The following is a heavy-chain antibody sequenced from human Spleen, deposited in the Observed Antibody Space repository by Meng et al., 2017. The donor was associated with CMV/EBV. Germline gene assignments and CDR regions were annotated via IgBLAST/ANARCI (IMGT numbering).Heavy chain of an antibody. V-gene: IGHV1-69*05. J-gene: IGHJ4*02. CDR1: FNTYD. CDR2: IITIFHTT. CDR3: ARNKDIVVVPAAISLAFDY. Sequence: FNTYDINWVRQAHGQGLEWMGGIITIFHTTRYAQRFQGRVTITTDESTSTVYMEVTSLRSEDTAVYYCARNKDIVVVPAAISLAFDYWGQGTLVTVSS. D-gene: IGHD2-2*01.